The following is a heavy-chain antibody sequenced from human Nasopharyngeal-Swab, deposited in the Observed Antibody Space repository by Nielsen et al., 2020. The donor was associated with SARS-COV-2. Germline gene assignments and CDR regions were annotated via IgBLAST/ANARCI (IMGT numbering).Heavy chain of an antibody. J-gene: IGHJ5*02. CDR1: GITLSNSW. CDR3: AREEAWSKTFDH. V-gene: IGHV3-74*01. CDR2: INTDARDT. Sequence: GSLRLSCVASGITLSNSWMHWVRQGPGKGLVWVSRINTDARDTTYADSVKGRFTISRDNAKNTLYLQMDSLRVEDTAVYYCAREEAWSKTFDHWGQGTLVTVAS. D-gene: IGHD2-15*01.